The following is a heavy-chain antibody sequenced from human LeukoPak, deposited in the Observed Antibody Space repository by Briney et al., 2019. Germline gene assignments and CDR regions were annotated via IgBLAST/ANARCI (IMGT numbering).Heavy chain of an antibody. V-gene: IGHV3-48*03. CDR1: GFTFSSYE. CDR2: IISSGSTI. D-gene: IGHD3-10*01. J-gene: IGHJ4*02. Sequence: GGSLRLSCAASGFTFSSYEVNWVRQAPGGGLGWVSYIISSGSTIYYADSVKGRFTISRHNSKNPVYLEVVSLTAEDTAVYYCAKDDAWLRFGEWSQGTLVTVSS. CDR3: AKDDAWLRFGE.